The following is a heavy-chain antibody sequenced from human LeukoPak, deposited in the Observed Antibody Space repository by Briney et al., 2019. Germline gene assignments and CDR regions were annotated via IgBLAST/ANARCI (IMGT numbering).Heavy chain of an antibody. D-gene: IGHD6-13*01. CDR1: GGSFSGYY. CDR2: ISHSGST. CDR3: AREASRAAVT. Sequence: SETLSLTCAVYGGSFSGYYWSWIRQPPGKGLEWIGEISHSGSTNYNPSLKSRVTISVDTSKNQFSLKLSSVTAADTAVYYCAREASRAAVTWGQGTLVTVSS. V-gene: IGHV4-34*01. J-gene: IGHJ5*02.